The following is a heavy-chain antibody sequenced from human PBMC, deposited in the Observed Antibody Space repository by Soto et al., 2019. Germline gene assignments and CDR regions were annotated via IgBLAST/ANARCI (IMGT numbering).Heavy chain of an antibody. CDR2: INAGNGNT. V-gene: IGHV1-3*01. CDR1: GYTFTSYA. D-gene: IGHD3-3*01. Sequence: ASVKVSCKASGYTFTSYAMHWVRQAPGQRLEWMGWINAGNGNTKYSQKFQGRVTITRDTSASTAYMELSSLRSEDTAVYYCARVVTYYDFWSGPGGELDPWGQGTLVTVSS. J-gene: IGHJ5*02. CDR3: ARVVTYYDFWSGPGGELDP.